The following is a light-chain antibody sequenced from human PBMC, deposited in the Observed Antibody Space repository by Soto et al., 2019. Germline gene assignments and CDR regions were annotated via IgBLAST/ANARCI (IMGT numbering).Light chain of an antibody. J-gene: IGLJ2*01. V-gene: IGLV1-51*01. Sequence: QSVLTQPPSVSGAPGQKVTISCSGSSTNIGNNYVSWYQHLPGTAPKLLIYDHSERPSGIPDRFSGSKSGTSATLGITGLQTGDEADYYCGTWDSSLSAGVFGGWTKLTVL. CDR1: STNIGNNY. CDR3: GTWDSSLSAGV. CDR2: DHS.